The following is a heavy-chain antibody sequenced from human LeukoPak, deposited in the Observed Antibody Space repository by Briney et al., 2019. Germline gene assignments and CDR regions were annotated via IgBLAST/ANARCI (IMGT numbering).Heavy chain of an antibody. V-gene: IGHV1-18*04. Sequence: ASVKVSCKASGYTFTSYGISWVRQAPGQGLEWMGWNSAYNGNTNYAQKPQGRVTMTTDTSTSTAYMELRSLRSDDTAVYYCARVDCSGGSCYLGDYWGQGTLVTVSS. CDR1: GYTFTSYG. J-gene: IGHJ4*02. D-gene: IGHD2-15*01. CDR3: ARVDCSGGSCYLGDY. CDR2: NSAYNGNT.